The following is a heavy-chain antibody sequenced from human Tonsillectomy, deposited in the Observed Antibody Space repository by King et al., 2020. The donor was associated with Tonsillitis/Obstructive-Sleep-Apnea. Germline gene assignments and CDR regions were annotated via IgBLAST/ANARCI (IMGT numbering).Heavy chain of an antibody. J-gene: IGHJ6*03. D-gene: IGHD6-19*01. CDR1: GFTFTDYY. V-gene: IGHV3-11*01. CDR2: ISTSGSHI. Sequence: HVQLVESGGGLVKSGGSLRLSCAAFGFTFTDYYMTWIRQAPGKGLEWVSYISTSGSHIYYADSVKGRFTFSRDNAKNSLSLQMNSLRVEDTAVYYCASGLAVASMDVWGKGTTVTVYS. CDR3: ASGLAVASMDV.